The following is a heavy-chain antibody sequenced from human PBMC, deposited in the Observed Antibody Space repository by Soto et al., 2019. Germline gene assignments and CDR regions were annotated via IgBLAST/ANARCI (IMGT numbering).Heavy chain of an antibody. D-gene: IGHD6-6*01. J-gene: IGHJ4*02. CDR1: GFTFSSYA. CDR2: ISGSDDST. Sequence: EVQLLESGGGLVQPGESLRLSCAASGFTFSSYAMSWVRQAPGKGLEWVSFISGSDDSTYYADSVKGRFTISRDNSKNTLYLQMNSLRAEDPAVYYCAKMSSSSTFDYWGQGTLVTVSS. CDR3: AKMSSSSTFDY. V-gene: IGHV3-23*01.